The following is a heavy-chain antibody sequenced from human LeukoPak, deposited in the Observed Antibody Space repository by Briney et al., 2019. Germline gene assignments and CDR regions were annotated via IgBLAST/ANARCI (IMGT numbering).Heavy chain of an antibody. CDR1: GFTFSSYA. D-gene: IGHD3-10*01. CDR2: ISGSGGST. V-gene: IGHV3-23*01. J-gene: IGHJ6*02. Sequence: GGSLRLSCAASGFTFSSYAMSWVRQAPGKGLEWVSAISGSGGSTYYADSVKGRFTISRDNSKNTLYLQMNSLRAEDTAVYYCAKGPGRIRGVYSYYYGMDVWGQGTTVTVSS. CDR3: AKGPGRIRGVYSYYYGMDV.